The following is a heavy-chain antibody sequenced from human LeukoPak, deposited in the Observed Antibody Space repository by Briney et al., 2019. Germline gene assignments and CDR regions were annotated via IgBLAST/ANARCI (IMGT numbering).Heavy chain of an antibody. J-gene: IGHJ6*02. CDR2: IGAGGDT. V-gene: IGHV3-13*01. CDR1: GFIFSSYD. D-gene: IGHD3-22*01. Sequence: PGGSLRLSCAASGFIFSSYDMHWVRQATGKGLEWVSTIGAGGDTYYPDSVKGRFTISRENGKKSLYLQMNSLRAGDTAVYYCARVLDGYDSSGRYYYYNIDVWGQGTTVTVSS. CDR3: ARVLDGYDSSGRYYYYNIDV.